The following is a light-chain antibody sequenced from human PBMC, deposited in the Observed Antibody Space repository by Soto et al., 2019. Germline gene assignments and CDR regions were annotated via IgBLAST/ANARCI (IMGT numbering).Light chain of an antibody. Sequence: DIVMTQSPLSLPVTPGEPASISCRSSQSLLHSNGYNYLDWYLQKPGQPPQLLIYLGSYRASGVPYIFSGSGSVTEFTLEISRVEVVDVGFYYCMQGLGTLPSYTFCQGTKLEIK. CDR1: QSLLHSNGYNY. V-gene: IGKV2-28*01. CDR2: LGS. J-gene: IGKJ2*01. CDR3: MQGLGTLPSYT.